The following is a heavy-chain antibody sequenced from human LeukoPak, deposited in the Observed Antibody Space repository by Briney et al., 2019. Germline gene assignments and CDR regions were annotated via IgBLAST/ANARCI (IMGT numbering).Heavy chain of an antibody. CDR1: GFTFSSYG. CDR2: ISYDGSNK. D-gene: IGHD3-22*01. CDR3: AKDLGYYYDSRGSEGYDY. V-gene: IGHV3-30*18. J-gene: IGHJ4*02. Sequence: GGSLRLSCAASGFTFSSYGMHWVRQAPGKGLEWVAVISYDGSNKYYADSVKGRFTISRDNSKNTLYLQMNSLRAEDTAVYYCAKDLGYYYDSRGSEGYDYWGQGTLVTVSS.